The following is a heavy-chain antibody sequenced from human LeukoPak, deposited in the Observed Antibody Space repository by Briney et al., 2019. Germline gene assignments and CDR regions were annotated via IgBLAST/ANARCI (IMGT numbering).Heavy chain of an antibody. CDR3: ARDSLTLRYFDWLLGRKKNFDY. CDR1: GYTFTSYA. J-gene: IGHJ4*02. D-gene: IGHD3-9*01. CDR2: INTNTGNP. V-gene: IGHV7-4-1*02. Sequence: ASVKVSCKASGYTFTSYAMNWVRQAPGQGLEWMGWINTNTGNPTYAQGLTGRFVFSLDTSVSTAYLQISSLKAEDTAVYYCARDSLTLRYFDWLLGRKKNFDYWGQGTLVTVSS.